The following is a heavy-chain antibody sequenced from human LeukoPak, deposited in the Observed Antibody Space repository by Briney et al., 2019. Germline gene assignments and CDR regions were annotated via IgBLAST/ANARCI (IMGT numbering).Heavy chain of an antibody. D-gene: IGHD3-3*01. CDR3: AREPFWSGYYSNLHFDY. CDR1: GFAFSSYA. Sequence: GGSLRLSCAASGFAFSSYAMHWVRQAPGKGLEWVAFISYDGSSKYYADSVKGRFTISRDNAKNSLYLQMNSLRAEDTAVYYCAREPFWSGYYSNLHFDYWGQGTLVTVSS. CDR2: ISYDGSSK. J-gene: IGHJ4*02. V-gene: IGHV3-30*04.